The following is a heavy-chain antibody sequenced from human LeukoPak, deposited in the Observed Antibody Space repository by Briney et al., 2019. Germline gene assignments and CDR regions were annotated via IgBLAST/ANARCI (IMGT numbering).Heavy chain of an antibody. CDR1: GGSISSGSYY. CDR3: ARSAAGTLDY. CDR2: IYTSGST. D-gene: IGHD6-19*01. J-gene: IGHJ4*02. V-gene: IGHV4-61*02. Sequence: ASETLSLTCTVSGGSISSGSYYWSWIRQPAGKGLEWIGRIYTSGSTNYNPSLKSRVTISVDTSKNQFSLKLSSVTAADTAVYYCARSAAGTLDYWGQGTLVTVSS.